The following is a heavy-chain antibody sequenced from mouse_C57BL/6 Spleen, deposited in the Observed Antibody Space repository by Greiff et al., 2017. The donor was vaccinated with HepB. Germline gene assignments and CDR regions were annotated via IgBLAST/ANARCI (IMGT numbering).Heavy chain of an antibody. CDR3: ARESNYGETWFAY. D-gene: IGHD2-5*01. J-gene: IGHJ3*01. V-gene: IGHV3-6*01. Sequence: EVKLQQSGPGLVKPSQSLSLTCSVTGYSITSGYYWNWIRQFPGNKLEWMGYISYDGSNNYNPSLKNRISITRDTSKNQFFLKLNSVTTEDTATYYCARESNYGETWFAYWGQGTLVTVSA. CDR2: ISYDGSN. CDR1: GYSITSGYY.